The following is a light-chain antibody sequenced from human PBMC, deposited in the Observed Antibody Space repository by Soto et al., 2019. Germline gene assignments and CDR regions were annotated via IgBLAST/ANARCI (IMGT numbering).Light chain of an antibody. J-gene: IGKJ2*01. Sequence: EIVMTQSPATLSVSPGERVTLSCRASQSLSSNLAWYQQKPGQAPSLLIDAASTRTTGIPARSSGSGSGTEFTLTISSLQSEDFAVYYCQQYNNWPPTFGQGTKVDIK. CDR3: QQYNNWPPT. V-gene: IGKV3-15*01. CDR1: QSLSSN. CDR2: AAS.